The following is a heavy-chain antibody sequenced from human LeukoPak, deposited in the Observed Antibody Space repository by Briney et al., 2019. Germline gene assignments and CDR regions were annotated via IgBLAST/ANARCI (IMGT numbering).Heavy chain of an antibody. D-gene: IGHD1-14*01. CDR2: IRADGTT. CDR3: AADVPSPPAQIDY. Sequence: GGSLRLSCAASGFTFSSAWMSWVRQAPGKGLEWVARIRADGTTDYAAPVKGRFTISRDDSMNTLSLQMDSLKTGDTAVYYCAADVPSPPAQIDYWGRGTPVTVSS. V-gene: IGHV3-15*01. CDR1: GFTFSSAW. J-gene: IGHJ4*02.